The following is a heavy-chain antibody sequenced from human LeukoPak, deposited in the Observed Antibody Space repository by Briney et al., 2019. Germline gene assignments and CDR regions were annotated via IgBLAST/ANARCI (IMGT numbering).Heavy chain of an antibody. CDR3: ARSPARGYDILTNYNDY. CDR2: ISTYNPNT. CDR1: GYSFTAYV. D-gene: IGHD3-9*01. J-gene: IGHJ4*02. Sequence: ASGKVACKASGYSFTAYVISWVRQAPGQGLEWMGWISTYNPNTNYAQKFQGRGTITTDTSTSTVYMELRSLRSDDTAVYYCARSPARGYDILTNYNDYWGQGTLVTVSS. V-gene: IGHV1-18*01.